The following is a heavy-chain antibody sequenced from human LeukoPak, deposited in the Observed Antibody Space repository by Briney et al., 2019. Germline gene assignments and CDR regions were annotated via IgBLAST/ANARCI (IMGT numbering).Heavy chain of an antibody. CDR3: GRMPNGADN. J-gene: IGHJ4*02. CDR2: IYPDGRA. Sequence: GGSLRLSCVASGFIVSDNYMSWIRQAPGKEPQWVSIIYPDGRAFYADSVKGRFIISRDNSRNTLYLQMNSLRAGDTALYARGRMPNGADNWGQGTLVTVSS. D-gene: IGHD1-26*01. V-gene: IGHV3-53*01. CDR1: GFIVSDNY.